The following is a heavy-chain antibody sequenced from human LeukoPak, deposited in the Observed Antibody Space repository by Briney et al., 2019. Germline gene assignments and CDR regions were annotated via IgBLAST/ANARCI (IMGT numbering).Heavy chain of an antibody. J-gene: IGHJ4*02. CDR1: GYSFTSYW. CDR3: ARQGYCSSTSCYGSPFDY. V-gene: IGHV5-10-1*01. CDR2: IDPSDSYT. D-gene: IGHD2-2*01. Sequence: GESPRISCKGSGYSFTSYWISWVRQMPGKGLEWMGRIDPSDSYTNYSPSFQGHVTISADKSISTAYLQWSSLKASDTAMYYCARQGYCSSTSCYGSPFDYWGQGTLVTVSS.